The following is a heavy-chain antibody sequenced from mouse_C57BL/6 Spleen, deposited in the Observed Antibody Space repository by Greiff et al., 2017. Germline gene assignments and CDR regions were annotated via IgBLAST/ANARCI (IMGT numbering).Heavy chain of an antibody. V-gene: IGHV5-6*01. D-gene: IGHD4-1*01. CDR2: ISSGGSYT. Sequence: EVKLVESGGDLVKPGGSLKLSCAASGFTFSSYGMSWVRQTPDKRLEWVATISSGGSYTYYPDSVKGRFTISRDHAKNTLYLQMSSLKSEDTAMYYCAREGAAGKEFAYWGQGTLVTVSA. J-gene: IGHJ3*01. CDR3: AREGAAGKEFAY. CDR1: GFTFSSYG.